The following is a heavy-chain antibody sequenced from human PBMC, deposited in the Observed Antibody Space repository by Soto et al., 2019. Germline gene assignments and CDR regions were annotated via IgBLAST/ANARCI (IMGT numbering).Heavy chain of an antibody. CDR3: ARLKQMVRGVTQAFDI. CDR2: ISSSSSYI. Sequence: GGSLRLSCAASGFTFSSYSMNWVRQAPGKGLEWVSSISSSSSYIYYADSVKGRFTISRDNAKNSLYLQMNSLRAEDTAVYYCARLKQMVRGVTQAFDIWGQGTTVTVS. J-gene: IGHJ3*02. V-gene: IGHV3-21*01. D-gene: IGHD3-10*01. CDR1: GFTFSSYS.